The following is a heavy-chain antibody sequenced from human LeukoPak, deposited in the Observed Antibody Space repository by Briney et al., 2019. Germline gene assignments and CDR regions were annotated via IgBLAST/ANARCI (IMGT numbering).Heavy chain of an antibody. CDR2: MSYVGSNK. D-gene: IGHD3-22*01. V-gene: IGHV3-30*03. J-gene: IGHJ3*02. CDR1: GFTFSSYG. Sequence: PGRSLRLSCAASGFTFSSYGMHWVRQAPGKGLEWVAVMSYVGSNKYYADSVKGRFTISRDNSKNTLYLQMNSLRAEDTAVYYCARLLAGSGYARDAFDIWGQGTMVTVSS. CDR3: ARLLAGSGYARDAFDI.